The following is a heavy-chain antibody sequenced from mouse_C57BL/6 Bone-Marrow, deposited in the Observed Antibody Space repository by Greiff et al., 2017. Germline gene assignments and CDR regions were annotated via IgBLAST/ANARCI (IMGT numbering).Heavy chain of an antibody. Sequence: QVQLQQPGAELVRPGSSVKLSCKASGYTFTSYWMDWVKQRPGQGLEWIGNIYPSDSETHYNQKFKDKATLTVDKSSSTAYMQLSSLTSEDSAVYYCARHYYGRGTYAMDYWGQGTSVTVSS. CDR1: GYTFTSYW. CDR2: IYPSDSET. D-gene: IGHD1-1*01. J-gene: IGHJ4*01. CDR3: ARHYYGRGTYAMDY. V-gene: IGHV1-61*01.